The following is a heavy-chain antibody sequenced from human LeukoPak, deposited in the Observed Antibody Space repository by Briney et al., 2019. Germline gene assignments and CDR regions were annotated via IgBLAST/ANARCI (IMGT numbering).Heavy chain of an antibody. D-gene: IGHD5-18*01. J-gene: IGHJ4*02. Sequence: SETLSLTCTVSGGSISSYYWSWIRQPPGKGLEWIGCIYYSGSTNYNPSFKSRVTISVDTSKNQFSLKLSSVTAADTAVYYCARGVKERGYSYGYSYWGQGTLVTVSS. CDR1: GGSISSYY. CDR3: ARGVKERGYSYGYSY. CDR2: IYYSGST. V-gene: IGHV4-59*12.